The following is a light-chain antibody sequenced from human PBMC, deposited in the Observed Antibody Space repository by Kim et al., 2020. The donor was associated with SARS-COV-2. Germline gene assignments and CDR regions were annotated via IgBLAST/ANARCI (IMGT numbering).Light chain of an antibody. J-gene: IGKJ2*03. Sequence: EIVLTQSPGTLSLSTGERATLSCRASQSVSSNYLAWFQQKPGQTPRLLIYDAYNRAPGVPDRFSGSGSGTDFTLSISRLEPEDFAMYYCQQYARAPDSFAQGTKLEI. CDR3: QQYARAPDS. CDR1: QSVSSNY. V-gene: IGKV3-20*01. CDR2: DAY.